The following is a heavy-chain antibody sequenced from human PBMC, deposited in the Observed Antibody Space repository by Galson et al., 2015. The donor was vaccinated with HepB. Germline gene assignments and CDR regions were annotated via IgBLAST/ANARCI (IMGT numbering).Heavy chain of an antibody. V-gene: IGHV3-64D*06. CDR3: VKDLSGSGHY. Sequence: SLRLSCAASGFTFSSYAMHWVRQAPGRGLEYVSAVTSDGGTTYYADSVKGRFTISRDNSKNTLYLQMTSLRTEDTALYYCVKDLSGSGHYWGQGTLVTVSS. CDR2: VTSDGGTT. CDR1: GFTFSSYA. J-gene: IGHJ4*02. D-gene: IGHD3-10*01.